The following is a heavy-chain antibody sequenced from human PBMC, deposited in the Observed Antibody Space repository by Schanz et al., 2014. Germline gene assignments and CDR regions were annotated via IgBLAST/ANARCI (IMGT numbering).Heavy chain of an antibody. D-gene: IGHD2-8*02. J-gene: IGHJ5*02. V-gene: IGHV3-72*01. CDR3: ARSASCGRSGCPGAA. Sequence: EVQLVESGGGLVQPGGSLRLSCAASGFTFSDHYMDWVRQAPGKGLEWVGRVRNKNNRYTTEYAASVKGRFTISRDDSKNSLYLQMNSLKTENTGMYCRARSASCGRSGCPGAAWGQGTLVTVSS. CDR2: VRNKNNRYTT. CDR1: GFTFSDHY.